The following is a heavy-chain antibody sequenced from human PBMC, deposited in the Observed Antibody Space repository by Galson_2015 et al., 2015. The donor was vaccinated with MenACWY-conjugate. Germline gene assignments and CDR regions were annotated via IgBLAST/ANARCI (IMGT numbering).Heavy chain of an antibody. J-gene: IGHJ6*02. CDR3: ARGYDYGTYYYGVDV. Sequence: SLRLSCAVSGFTFSTYSMNWVRQAPGKGLEWVSYISSTGSSIYYADSVKGRFTISRDNAKDSLYLQMTSLRVEDTALYYCARGYDYGTYYYGVDVWGRGTTVTVSS. CDR2: ISSTGSSI. V-gene: IGHV3-48*04. CDR1: GFTFSTYS. D-gene: IGHD5-12*01.